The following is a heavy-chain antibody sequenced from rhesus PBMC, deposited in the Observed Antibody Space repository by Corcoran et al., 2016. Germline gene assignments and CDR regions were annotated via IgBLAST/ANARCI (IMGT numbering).Heavy chain of an antibody. CDR3: AVQTDTTTSSGLDS. Sequence: QLQLQEWSPGLVKPSETLSLTCAVSGYSISSGYGWSWIRQPPGKGLEWIWYIRGVRCTIYYNPSRKSRVTISTEKFKNQFSLELSSVTAAHTARYYCAVQTDTTTSSGLDSWGQGVVVTVAS. CDR2: IRGVRCTI. CDR1: GYSISSGYG. J-gene: IGHJ6*01. V-gene: IGHV4-127*01. D-gene: IGHD5-12*01.